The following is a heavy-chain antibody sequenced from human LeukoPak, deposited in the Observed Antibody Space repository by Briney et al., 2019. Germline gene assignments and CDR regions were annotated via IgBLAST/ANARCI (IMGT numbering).Heavy chain of an antibody. V-gene: IGHV4-39*02. CDR3: ARDEHGFDI. CDR1: GGSISSNPYY. CDR2: IHYSGRT. J-gene: IGHJ3*02. Sequence: SETLSLTCNVSGGSISSNPYYWAWIRQPSGKGLEWIGSIHYSGRTYNNASLKSRVTISVDTSKNQFSLKLSSVTAADTSVYYCARDEHGFDIWGQGTMVTVSS.